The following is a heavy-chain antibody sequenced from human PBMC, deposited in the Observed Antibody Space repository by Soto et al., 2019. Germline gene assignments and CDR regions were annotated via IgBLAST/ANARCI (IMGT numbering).Heavy chain of an antibody. CDR3: ARGDIVVVPAARDYYYGMDV. Sequence: SVKVSCKASGGTFSSYAISWVRQAPGQGLEWMGGIIPIFGTANYAQKFQGRVTITADKSTSTAYMELSSLRSEDTAVYYCARGDIVVVPAARDYYYGMDVWGQGTTVTVSS. CDR1: GGTFSSYA. D-gene: IGHD2-2*01. J-gene: IGHJ6*02. CDR2: IIPIFGTA. V-gene: IGHV1-69*06.